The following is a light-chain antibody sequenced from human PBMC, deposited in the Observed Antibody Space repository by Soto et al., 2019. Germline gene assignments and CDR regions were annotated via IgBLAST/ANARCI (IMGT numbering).Light chain of an antibody. CDR3: QQRSNSYT. Sequence: EIVLTQSPATLSLSPGERDTLSCRASQSVSSYLAWYQQKPGQAPRLLIYDASNRATGIPARFSGSGSGTDFTLTISSLEPEDFAVYYCQQRSNSYTFGQGTKLEIK. CDR2: DAS. J-gene: IGKJ2*01. CDR1: QSVSSY. V-gene: IGKV3-11*01.